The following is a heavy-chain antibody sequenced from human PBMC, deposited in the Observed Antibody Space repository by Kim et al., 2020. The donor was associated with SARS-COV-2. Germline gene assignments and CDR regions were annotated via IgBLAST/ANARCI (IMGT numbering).Heavy chain of an antibody. CDR2: INRDGSTA. CDR1: GFTFSSYY. CDR3: ARGHSSDYGNDY. J-gene: IGHJ4*02. Sequence: GGSLRLSCAASGFTFSSYYMHWVRQAPGKGLVWVSRINRDGSTANYADSVKGRFTISRDSAENTVYLQMNSLRAEDTAVYYCARGHSSDYGNDYWGQGTLVTVSS. V-gene: IGHV3-74*01. D-gene: IGHD3-22*01.